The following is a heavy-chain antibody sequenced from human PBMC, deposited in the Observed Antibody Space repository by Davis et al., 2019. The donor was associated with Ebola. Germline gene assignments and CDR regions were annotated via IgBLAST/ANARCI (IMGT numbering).Heavy chain of an antibody. CDR1: GYTFTNYG. J-gene: IGHJ6*04. D-gene: IGHD1-1*01. Sequence: AASVKVSCKASGYTFTNYGITWVRQAPGQGLEWMGWINPHNGNTNYAQNVQGRVTMTRDTSTSTVYMELSSLRSEDTAVYYCARALGTGTPYGMDVWGKGTTVTVSS. CDR3: ARALGTGTPYGMDV. V-gene: IGHV1-18*04. CDR2: INPHNGNT.